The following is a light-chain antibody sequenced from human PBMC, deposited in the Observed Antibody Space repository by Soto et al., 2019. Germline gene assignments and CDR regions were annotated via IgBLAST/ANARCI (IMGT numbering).Light chain of an antibody. V-gene: IGKV3-20*01. CDR1: QSVSSSY. Sequence: EIVLTPSPGTLSLSPGERATLSCRASQSVSSSYLAWYQQKPGQAPSLLIYGASNRATGIPDRFSGSGSGTDFTLTISRLEPEDFAVYYCQQYDSSPSTFGQGTKVEIK. J-gene: IGKJ2*02. CDR2: GAS. CDR3: QQYDSSPST.